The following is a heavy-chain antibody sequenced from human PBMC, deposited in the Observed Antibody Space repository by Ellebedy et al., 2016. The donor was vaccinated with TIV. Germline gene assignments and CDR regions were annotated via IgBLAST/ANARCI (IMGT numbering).Heavy chain of an antibody. CDR2: INQDGSEE. D-gene: IGHD6-19*01. CDR3: ATSTAGYTSGWYFDY. Sequence: PGGSLRLSCATSGFTFSRYWMSWVRQAPGKGLEWVASINQDGSEEYSVASVKGRFTISTDNAKKSLILQMSSLRVEDPAVYYCATSTAGYTSGWYFDYWGQGTLVTVSS. J-gene: IGHJ4*02. V-gene: IGHV3-7*01. CDR1: GFTFSRYW.